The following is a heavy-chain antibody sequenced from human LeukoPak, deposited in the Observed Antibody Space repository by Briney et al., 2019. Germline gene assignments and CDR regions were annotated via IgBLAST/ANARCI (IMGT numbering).Heavy chain of an antibody. Sequence: PRRSLRLSCAASGFTFSSYGMHWVRQAPGKGLEWVAVIWYDGSNKYYADSVKGRFTISRDNSKNTLYLQMNSLRAEDTAVYYCASGTYYYDSSGYLDYWGQGTLVTVSS. J-gene: IGHJ4*02. V-gene: IGHV3-33*01. D-gene: IGHD3-22*01. CDR3: ASGTYYYDSSGYLDY. CDR1: GFTFSSYG. CDR2: IWYDGSNK.